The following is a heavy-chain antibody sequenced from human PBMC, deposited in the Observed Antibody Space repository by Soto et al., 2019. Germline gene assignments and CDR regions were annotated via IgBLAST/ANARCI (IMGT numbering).Heavy chain of an antibody. D-gene: IGHD5-12*01. J-gene: IGHJ6*02. V-gene: IGHV4-30-2*01. CDR2: IYHRGST. Sequence: PPESLSLTCALSGGSLNRGGYHSSWVLQPPGQGLEWGGYIYHRGSTYYNPSLKSRATISVDKSKNQFSLKLSSVTAADTAVYYCARAGYSGYEGSYYYGMDVWGQGTTVSDYS. CDR1: GGSLNRGGYH. CDR3: ARAGYSGYEGSYYYGMDV.